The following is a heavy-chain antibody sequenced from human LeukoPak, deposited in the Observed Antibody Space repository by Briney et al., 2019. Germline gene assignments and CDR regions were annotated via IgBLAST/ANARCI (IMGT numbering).Heavy chain of an antibody. D-gene: IGHD1-26*01. CDR1: GGSISSYY. V-gene: IGHV4-4*07. CDR3: ARSPERPQSGSPYYYYMDV. CDR2: IYTSGST. J-gene: IGHJ6*03. Sequence: SETLSLTCTVSGGSISSYYWSWMRQPAGKGLEWIGRIYTSGSTNYNPSLKSRVTISVDTSKNQFSLKLSSVNAADTAVYYYARSPERPQSGSPYYYYMDVWGKGTTVTVSS.